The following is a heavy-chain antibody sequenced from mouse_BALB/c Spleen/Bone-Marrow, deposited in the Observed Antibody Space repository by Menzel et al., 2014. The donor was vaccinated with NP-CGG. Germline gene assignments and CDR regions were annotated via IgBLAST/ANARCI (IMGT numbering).Heavy chain of an antibody. V-gene: IGHV1-18*01. D-gene: IGHD2-3*01. CDR2: INPNNGGI. Sequence: DVQLQESGPELVKPGASVKISCKTSGYTFTEYTMHWVKQSHGKSLEWIGSINPNNGGINYNQKFKGKATLTVDKSSSTAYMELRSLTSEDSAVYYCARGDGYYVYAMDYWGQGTSVTVSS. CDR1: GYTFTEYT. J-gene: IGHJ4*01. CDR3: ARGDGYYVYAMDY.